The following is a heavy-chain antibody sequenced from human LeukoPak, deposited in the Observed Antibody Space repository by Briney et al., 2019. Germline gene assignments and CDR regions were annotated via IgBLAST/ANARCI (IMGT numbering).Heavy chain of an antibody. Sequence: SGGSLRLSCAASGFTFNTVSVTWVRQAPGKGPEWVSSISGSGDSTYYTDSVKGRFTISRDNSKKTLYLQMNSLRVEDTALYYCAKNPERALWWGPQGWGQGTMVTVSS. J-gene: IGHJ3*01. V-gene: IGHV3-23*01. D-gene: IGHD2-21*01. CDR1: GFTFNTVS. CDR3: AKNPERALWWGPQG. CDR2: ISGSGDST.